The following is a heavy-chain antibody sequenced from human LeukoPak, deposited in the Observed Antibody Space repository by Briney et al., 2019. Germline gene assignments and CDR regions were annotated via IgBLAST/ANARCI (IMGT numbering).Heavy chain of an antibody. V-gene: IGHV3-30*02. Sequence: GGSLRLSCAASGFTFSSFGMHWVRQAPGKGLEWVAYIRYDGSNKKYADSLEGRFTISRDNAKKALYLQIDSLRPEDTAVYYCAKKSGAAFYNWFDPWGQGTLVTVSS. D-gene: IGHD1-26*01. CDR3: AKKSGAAFYNWFDP. CDR2: IRYDGSNK. J-gene: IGHJ5*02. CDR1: GFTFSSFG.